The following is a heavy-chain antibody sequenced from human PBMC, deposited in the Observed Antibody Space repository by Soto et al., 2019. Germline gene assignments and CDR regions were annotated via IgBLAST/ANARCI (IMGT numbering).Heavy chain of an antibody. J-gene: IGHJ4*02. D-gene: IGHD5-12*01. CDR3: ARDLGSGYDPGDY. CDR2: IIPIFGTT. V-gene: IGHV1-69*14. CDR1: GDIFSGYS. Sequence: QVPLVQSGAEVKKPASSVKVSCKTSGDIFSGYSISWVRQAPGQGLEWMGGIIPIFGTTNYAQRFHGRVTITADKSTSTVYMELYSLKSEDTAVYYCARDLGSGYDPGDYWGQGTLVTVSS.